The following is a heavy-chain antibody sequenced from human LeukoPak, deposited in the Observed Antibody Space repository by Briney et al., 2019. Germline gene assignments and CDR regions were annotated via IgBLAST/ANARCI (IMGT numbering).Heavy chain of an antibody. V-gene: IGHV4-34*01. CDR3: TRGSIAYYYMDV. CDR2: MNQRGSM. Sequence: SETPSLTCDVYGASFTGYYWSWIRQSPGKGLEWIGEMNQRGSMNYNPSLKSRVTISVDRSKNQFSLKLSSVTAADTAVYYCTRGSIAYYYMDVWGKGTTVTISS. J-gene: IGHJ6*03. CDR1: GASFTGYY. D-gene: IGHD3-22*01.